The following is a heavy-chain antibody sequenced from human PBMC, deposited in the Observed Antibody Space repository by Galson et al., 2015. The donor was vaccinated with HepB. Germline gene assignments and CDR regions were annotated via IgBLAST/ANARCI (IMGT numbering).Heavy chain of an antibody. Sequence: SVKVSCKASGYTFSTHSITWVRQAPGQGLEWMGWINPYNRNTDYARQLQGRVTMTTDTSTSTAYMELKSLRSDDTAVYYCARGALVVVVDATQNNWFDPWGQGTLVTVSS. CDR1: GYTFSTHS. CDR3: ARGALVVVVDATQNNWFDP. CDR2: INPYNRNT. D-gene: IGHD2-15*01. J-gene: IGHJ5*02. V-gene: IGHV1-18*01.